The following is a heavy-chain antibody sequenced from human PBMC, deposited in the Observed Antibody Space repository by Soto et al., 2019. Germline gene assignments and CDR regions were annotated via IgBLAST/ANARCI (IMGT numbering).Heavy chain of an antibody. CDR1: GCSISSNSYD. Sequence: PXETLSLTFTVAGCSISSNSYDWDWICRPPGKGLEWIGIMYYSGATYHNPSLQSRVTISVDTSKNQFSLHLSSVTAADTAVYYCARHAAYDSVWGKSDGSDYWGQGTLVTVSS. J-gene: IGHJ4*02. D-gene: IGHD3-16*01. CDR3: ARHAAYDSVWGKSDGSDY. V-gene: IGHV4-39*01. CDR2: MYYSGAT.